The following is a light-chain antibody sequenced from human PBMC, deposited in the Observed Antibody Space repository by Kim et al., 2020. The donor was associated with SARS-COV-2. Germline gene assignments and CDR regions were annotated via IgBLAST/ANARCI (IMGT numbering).Light chain of an antibody. J-gene: IGLJ2*01. Sequence: GQSVTISCTGTSSDVGAYDYVCWYQQHPGKAPKLMIYEVNKRPSGVPDRFSGSKSGNTASLTVSGLQAEDEADYYCSSHAGSNRGVFGGGTKLTVL. CDR3: SSHAGSNRGV. CDR1: SSDVGAYDY. CDR2: EVN. V-gene: IGLV2-8*01.